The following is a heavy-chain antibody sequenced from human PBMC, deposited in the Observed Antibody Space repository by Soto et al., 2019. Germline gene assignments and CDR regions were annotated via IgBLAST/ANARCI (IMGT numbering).Heavy chain of an antibody. J-gene: IGHJ2*01. V-gene: IGHV4-31*03. CDR2: IYYSGST. D-gene: IGHD5-18*01. CDR3: ARVPGYSQYDPTGYFDL. CDR1: GGSISSGGYY. Sequence: QVQLQESGPGLVKPSQTLSLTCTVSGGSISSGGYYWSWIRQHPGKGLEWIGYIYYSGSTYYNPSLKSRVTISVDTAKNQFSLKLSSVTAAATAVYYCARVPGYSQYDPTGYFDLWGRGTLVTVSS.